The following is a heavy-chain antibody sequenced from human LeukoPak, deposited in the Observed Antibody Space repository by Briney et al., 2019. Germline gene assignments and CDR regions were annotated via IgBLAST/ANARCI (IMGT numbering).Heavy chain of an antibody. J-gene: IGHJ6*02. CDR1: GGGSISSSNHY. CDR3: ARHSDGWYWGGTGLDV. Sequence: RSSETLSLTCTVSGGGSISSSNHYWGWIRQPPGKGLEWIGSINYSGSTQYNPSLKSRVTISADTSKDQFSLKLTSVTAADTAVYYCARHSDGWYWGGTGLDVWGQGTTVIVSS. D-gene: IGHD6-19*01. CDR2: INYSGST. V-gene: IGHV4-39*01.